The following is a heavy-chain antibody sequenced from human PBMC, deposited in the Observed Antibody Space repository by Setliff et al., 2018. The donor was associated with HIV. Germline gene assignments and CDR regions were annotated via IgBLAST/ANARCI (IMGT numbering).Heavy chain of an antibody. Sequence: GESLKISCQTSGFRFGDSAMSWVRQAPGKGLEWVGFIGSKTYGGTTEYAASVKGRFTISRDDSKRIAYLQMNSLKIEDTAVYYCAFSLSVYKYDSNDYNGDAFDVWGPGTVVTVSS. CDR1: GFRFGDSA. J-gene: IGHJ3*01. V-gene: IGHV3-49*04. CDR2: IGSKTYGGTT. D-gene: IGHD3-22*01. CDR3: AFSLSVYKYDSNDYNGDAFDV.